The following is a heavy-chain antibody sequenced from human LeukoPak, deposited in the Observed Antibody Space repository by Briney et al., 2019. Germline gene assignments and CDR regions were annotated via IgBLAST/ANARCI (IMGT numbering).Heavy chain of an antibody. CDR3: ARDTQSGMAFDY. Sequence: GGCLRLSCAASGFTVSSNYMSWVRQAPGQGLEWVSVIYSGGSTYYADSVKRRFTISRDNSKNTLYLQMNSLRAEDTAVYYCARDTQSGMAFDYWGQGTLVTVSS. CDR2: IYSGGST. CDR1: GFTVSSNY. V-gene: IGHV3-66*02. J-gene: IGHJ4*02. D-gene: IGHD3-10*01.